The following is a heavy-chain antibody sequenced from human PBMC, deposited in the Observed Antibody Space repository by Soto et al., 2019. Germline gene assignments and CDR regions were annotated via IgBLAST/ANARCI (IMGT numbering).Heavy chain of an antibody. J-gene: IGHJ4*02. V-gene: IGHV4-59*01. CDR2: IYYSGST. Sequence: PETLSLTSTVSAGFPSRYSWSWIRQPPGKGLEWIGYIYYSGSTNYNPSLKSRVTISVDTSKNQFSLKLSSVTAADTAVYYCARSDGRYWGQGTLVTVSS. CDR1: AGFPSRYS. CDR3: ARSDGRY.